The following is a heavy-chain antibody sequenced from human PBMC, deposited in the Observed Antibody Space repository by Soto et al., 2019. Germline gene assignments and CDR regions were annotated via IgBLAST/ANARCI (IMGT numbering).Heavy chain of an antibody. Sequence: GSLRLSCAASGFSFSSYTMNWVRQAPGKGLEWVSTISTTGNYINYADSVKGRFTISRDNSKNTLYLQMNSLRAEDTAVYYCAKDLIITGTPGAFDIWGQGTMVTVSS. CDR1: GFSFSSYT. V-gene: IGHV3-23*01. CDR3: AKDLIITGTPGAFDI. CDR2: ISTTGNYI. J-gene: IGHJ3*02. D-gene: IGHD1-20*01.